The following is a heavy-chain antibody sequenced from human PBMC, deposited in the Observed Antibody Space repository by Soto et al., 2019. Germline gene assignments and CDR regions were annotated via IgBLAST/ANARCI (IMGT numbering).Heavy chain of an antibody. CDR2: IYYSGST. CDR1: GGSISTYY. D-gene: IGHD6-19*01. CDR3: ARETYNSGWYYWFDP. Sequence: QVQLQESGPGLVKPSETLSLTCTVSGGSISTYYWSWIRQPPGKGLEWIGYIYYSGSTNYNPSLKSRVTISLDTSKNQFSLRLSSVTAADTAVYYCARETYNSGWYYWFDPWGQGTLITVSS. J-gene: IGHJ5*02. V-gene: IGHV4-59*01.